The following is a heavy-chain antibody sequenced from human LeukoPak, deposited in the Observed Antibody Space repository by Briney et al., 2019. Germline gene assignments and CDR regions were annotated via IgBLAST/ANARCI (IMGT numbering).Heavy chain of an antibody. CDR1: GGSISSGGYY. D-gene: IGHD3-10*01. CDR3: ARGAIVRGVIPRHYYFDY. V-gene: IGHV4-31*03. J-gene: IGHJ4*02. CDR2: IYYSGST. Sequence: PSETLSLTCTVSGGSISSGGYYWSWIRQHPGKGLEWIGCIYYSGSTYYNPSLKSRVTISVDTSKNQFSLKLSSVTAADTAVYYCARGAIVRGVIPRHYYFDYWGQGTLVTVSS.